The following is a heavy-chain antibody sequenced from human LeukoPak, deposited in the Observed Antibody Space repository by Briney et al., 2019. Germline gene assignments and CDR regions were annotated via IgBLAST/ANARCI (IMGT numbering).Heavy chain of an antibody. J-gene: IGHJ6*03. CDR1: GFTFDDYG. CDR2: INWNGGST. CDR3: ARALSGNYGAFYYYYMDV. D-gene: IGHD1-26*01. Sequence: PGGSLRLSCAASGFTFDDYGMSWVCQAPGEGLEWVSGINWNGGSTGYADSVKGRFTISRDNAKNSLYLQMNSLRAEDTAFYCCARALSGNYGAFYYYYMDVWGKGTTVTVS. V-gene: IGHV3-20*04.